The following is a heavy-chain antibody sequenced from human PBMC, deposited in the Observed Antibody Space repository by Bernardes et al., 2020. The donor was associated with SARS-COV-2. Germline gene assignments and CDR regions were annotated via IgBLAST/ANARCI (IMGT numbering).Heavy chain of an antibody. CDR2: ISGSSGYT. V-gene: IGHV3-23*01. CDR3: AKDQRWFGELSLFYY. CDR1: GFTFTTYA. Sequence: GGSLRLSRAASGFTFTTYALNWVRQAPGKGLEWVSGISGSSGYTYYADSVKGRFTISRDNSKNTLYLQMNSLRAEDTAVYYCAKDQRWFGELSLFYYWGQG. J-gene: IGHJ6*01. D-gene: IGHD3-10*01.